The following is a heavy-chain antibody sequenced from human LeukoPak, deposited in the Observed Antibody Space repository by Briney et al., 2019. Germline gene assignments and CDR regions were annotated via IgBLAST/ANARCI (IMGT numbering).Heavy chain of an antibody. CDR3: ARSTTYYYYGMDV. Sequence: SETLTLTCTVSGGSISSSSYYWGWIRQPPGTGLEWIGSIYYSGSTYYNPSLKSRVTISVDTSKNQFSLKLSSVTAADTAVYYCARSTTYYYYGMDVWGQGTTVTVSS. D-gene: IGHD1-14*01. CDR2: IYYSGST. J-gene: IGHJ6*02. CDR1: GGSISSSSYY. V-gene: IGHV4-39*01.